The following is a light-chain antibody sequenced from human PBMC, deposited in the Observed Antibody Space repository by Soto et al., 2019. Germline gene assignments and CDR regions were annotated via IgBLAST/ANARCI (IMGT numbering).Light chain of an antibody. CDR2: DAS. V-gene: IGKV3-15*01. Sequence: EIVLTQSPATLSLSPGERATLSCRASQSVNGFLYWFQHKPGQAPRLLIYDASTRATGVPPRFGGSGSGTDFTLTISSLQSEDFALYSCQQYNNRPPITFGQGTRLEIK. J-gene: IGKJ5*01. CDR1: QSVNGF. CDR3: QQYNNRPPIT.